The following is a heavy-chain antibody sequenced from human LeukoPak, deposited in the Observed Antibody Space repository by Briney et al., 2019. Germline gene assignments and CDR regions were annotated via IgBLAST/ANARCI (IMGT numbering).Heavy chain of an antibody. D-gene: IGHD5-12*01. V-gene: IGHV3-53*05. Sequence: GGPLRLSCAASGFTVSSNYMSWVRQAPGKGLECVSSIYSGGSTYYADSVNGRFTISRDNSKNTLYLQMNSLRAEDTAVYYCARVVARDDAFDIWGQGTMVTVSS. CDR1: GFTVSSNY. CDR2: IYSGGST. CDR3: ARVVARDDAFDI. J-gene: IGHJ3*02.